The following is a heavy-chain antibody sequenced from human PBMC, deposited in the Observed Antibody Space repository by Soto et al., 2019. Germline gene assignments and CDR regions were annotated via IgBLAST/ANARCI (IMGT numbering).Heavy chain of an antibody. CDR1: GFTFIDYY. V-gene: IGHV3-11*01. CDR2: ISSTGKNI. CDR3: GRSHGAGSY. J-gene: IGHJ4*02. D-gene: IGHD4-17*01. Sequence: QVRLVASGGDLVKPGESLRLSCVASGFTFIDYYMNWVRQAPGKGLEWISYISSTGKNIYYSDSVKGRFIVSRDNAKNSLFLQMNSLTADDTAVYYCGRSHGAGSYWGQGTRVTFSS.